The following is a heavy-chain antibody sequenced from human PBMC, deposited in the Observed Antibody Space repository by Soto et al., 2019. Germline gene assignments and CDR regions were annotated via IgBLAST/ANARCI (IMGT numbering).Heavy chain of an antibody. CDR1: GYTFSSSG. J-gene: IGHJ6*03. D-gene: IGHD4-4*01. CDR3: ARGFPVYSTETRVQTYYFYYMDV. Sequence: ASVKVSCKASGYTFSSSGISWVRPAPGQGLEWMGWISGYNGNTNYGQNLQGRVTLTIDTSTSTAYLELRSLRSDDTAVYFCARGFPVYSTETRVQTYYFYYMDVWGKGTTVTVSS. V-gene: IGHV1-18*01. CDR2: ISGYNGNT.